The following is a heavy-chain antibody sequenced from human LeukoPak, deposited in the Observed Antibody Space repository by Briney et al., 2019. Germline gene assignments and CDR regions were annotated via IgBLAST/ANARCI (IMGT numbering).Heavy chain of an antibody. V-gene: IGHV5-51*01. Sequence: GESLKIPCKGFGYSFTSYWIGWVRQMPGKGLEWMGIIYPGDSDTRYGPSFQGQVTISADKSISTAYLQWSSLKASDTAIYYCARRDSETKDLDYWGQGTLVTVSS. J-gene: IGHJ4*02. CDR2: IYPGDSDT. CDR1: GYSFTSYW. CDR3: ARRDSETKDLDY. D-gene: IGHD2-15*01.